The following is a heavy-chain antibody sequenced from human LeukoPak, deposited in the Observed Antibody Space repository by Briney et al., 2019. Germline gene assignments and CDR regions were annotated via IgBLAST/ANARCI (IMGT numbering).Heavy chain of an antibody. D-gene: IGHD6-25*01. CDR3: ARARGSGQRPVDY. V-gene: IGHV4-61*02. J-gene: IGHJ4*02. Sequence: SETLSLTCTVSGGSISSGSYYWSWIRQPAGKGLEWIGRIYTSRNANTNYNPSLKSRVTISVDTSKNQFSLKLSSVTAADTAVYYCARARGSGQRPVDYWGQGTLVTVSS. CDR2: IYTSRNANT. CDR1: GGSISSGSYY.